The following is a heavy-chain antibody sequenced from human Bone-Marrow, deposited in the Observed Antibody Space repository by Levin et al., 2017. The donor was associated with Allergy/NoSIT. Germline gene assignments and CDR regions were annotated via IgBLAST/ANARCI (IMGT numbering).Heavy chain of an antibody. J-gene: IGHJ4*02. Sequence: QTGGSLRLSCTASAFTFRNYYMHWVRQAPGMGLVWVSNILNDGTTNYADSVKGRFTISRDNAKNTLYLQMNSLGEEDTAVYFCARGGCDRTSCLDHWGQGILVTVSS. D-gene: IGHD2-2*01. CDR1: AFTFRNYY. CDR3: ARGGCDRTSCLDH. V-gene: IGHV3-74*01. CDR2: ILNDGTT.